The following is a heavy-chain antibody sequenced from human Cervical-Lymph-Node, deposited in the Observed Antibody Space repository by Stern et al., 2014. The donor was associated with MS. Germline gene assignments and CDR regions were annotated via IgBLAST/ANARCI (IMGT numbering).Heavy chain of an antibody. Sequence: QVQPVESGGGVVQPGRSLRLSCAASGFIFSNYAMHWVRQAPGKGLDWVAFVSNEGSKQFYADSVKGRFTISRDNANNTLYLQMNSLRPEDTAVYYCGRDTCRGGGCYFRYWGQGILITVSS. V-gene: IGHV3-30-3*01. CDR3: GRDTCRGGGCYFRY. CDR2: VSNEGSKQ. D-gene: IGHD2-15*01. CDR1: GFIFSNYA. J-gene: IGHJ4*02.